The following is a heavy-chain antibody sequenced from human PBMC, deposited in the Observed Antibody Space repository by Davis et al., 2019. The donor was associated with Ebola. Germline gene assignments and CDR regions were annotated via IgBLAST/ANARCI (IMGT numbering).Heavy chain of an antibody. J-gene: IGHJ6*04. D-gene: IGHD3-3*01. CDR1: VITFSSYA. CDR3: AKSGLSFGVVKYHYGMDV. Sequence: GGSLRLSCTDPVITFSSYAMTWVRQAPGKGLEWVSATSGSGGSTYYADSVKGRFTISRDNSKKTLYLQMNSLRAEDTAVYYCAKSGLSFGVVKYHYGMDVWGKGTTVTVSS. CDR2: TSGSGGST. V-gene: IGHV3-23*01.